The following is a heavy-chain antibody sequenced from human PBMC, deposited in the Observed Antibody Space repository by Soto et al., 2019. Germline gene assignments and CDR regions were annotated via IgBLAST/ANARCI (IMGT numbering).Heavy chain of an antibody. CDR3: ARAQLVGYYFDY. D-gene: IGHD2-2*01. J-gene: IGHJ4*03. V-gene: IGHV4-30-4*01. Sequence: SETLSLTCTVSGGSISSGDYYWSWIRQPPGKGLEWIGYIYYSGSTYYNPSLKSRVTISVDMSKNQFSLNLNSVTAADTAVYYCARAQLVGYYFDYWGQGTTVTVSS. CDR2: IYYSGST. CDR1: GGSISSGDYY.